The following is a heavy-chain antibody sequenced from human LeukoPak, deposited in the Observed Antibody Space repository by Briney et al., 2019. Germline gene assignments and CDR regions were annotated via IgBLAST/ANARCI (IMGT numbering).Heavy chain of an antibody. Sequence: GGSLRLSCAASGFTFSSYWMSWVRQAPGKGLEWVANIKQDGSEKYYVDSVKGRFTISRDNAKNSLYLQMNSLRAKDTAVYYCARDRVVVVAGYWYFDLWGRGTLVTVSS. D-gene: IGHD2-15*01. CDR1: GFTFSSYW. J-gene: IGHJ2*01. V-gene: IGHV3-7*01. CDR2: IKQDGSEK. CDR3: ARDRVVVVAGYWYFDL.